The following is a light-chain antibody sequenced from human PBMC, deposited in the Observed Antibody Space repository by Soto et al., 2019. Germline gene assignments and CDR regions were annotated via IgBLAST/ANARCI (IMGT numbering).Light chain of an antibody. CDR2: EVS. CDR3: SSKTSSSTWV. V-gene: IGLV2-14*01. J-gene: IGLJ3*02. CDR1: SSDVGGYNY. Sequence: QSALTQPASVSGSPGQSITISCTGTSSDVGGYNYVSWYQQHPGKAPKLMIYEVSNRPSGVCNRFSGSKSGNTASLTISGLQAEDEADYNCSSKTSSSTWVFGEGTKLTAL.